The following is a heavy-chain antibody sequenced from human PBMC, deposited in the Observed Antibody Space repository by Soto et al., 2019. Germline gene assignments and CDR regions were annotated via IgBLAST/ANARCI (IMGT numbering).Heavy chain of an antibody. V-gene: IGHV1-18*01. D-gene: IGHD2-15*01. CDR2: ISAYNGNT. J-gene: IGHJ5*02. CDR1: GYTFTSYG. Sequence: ASVKVSCKASGYTFTSYGISWVRQAPGQGLEWMGWISAYNGNTNYAQKLQGRVTMTTDTSTSTAYMELRSLRSDDTAVYYCARGSCCRGGSCYGDWFDPWGQGTLVTVSS. CDR3: ARGSCCRGGSCYGDWFDP.